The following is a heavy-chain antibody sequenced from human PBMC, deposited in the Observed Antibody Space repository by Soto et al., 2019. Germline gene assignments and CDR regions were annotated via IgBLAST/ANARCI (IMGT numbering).Heavy chain of an antibody. Sequence: ASVKVSCKASGGTFSSYTISWVRQAPGQGLEWMGRIIPILGIANYAQKFQGRVTITADKSTSTAYMELSSLRSEDTAVYYCASPVYGDYSPRAFDIWGQGTMVTVSS. CDR3: ASPVYGDYSPRAFDI. CDR2: IIPILGIA. J-gene: IGHJ3*02. D-gene: IGHD4-17*01. CDR1: GGTFSSYT. V-gene: IGHV1-69*02.